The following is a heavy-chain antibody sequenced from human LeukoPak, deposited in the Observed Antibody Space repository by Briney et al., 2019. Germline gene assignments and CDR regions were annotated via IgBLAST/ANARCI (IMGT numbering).Heavy chain of an antibody. CDR2: INHSGST. J-gene: IGHJ6*02. D-gene: IGHD2-2*01. CDR1: GGSITGNY. V-gene: IGHV4-34*01. Sequence: SETLSLTCTVSGGSITGNYWSWIRQPPGKGLEWIGEINHSGSTNYNPSLRSRVTISVDTSKNQFSLKLSSVTAADTAVYYCARSHIVVVPAASYYYYYGMDVWGQGTTVTVSS. CDR3: ARSHIVVVPAASYYYYYGMDV.